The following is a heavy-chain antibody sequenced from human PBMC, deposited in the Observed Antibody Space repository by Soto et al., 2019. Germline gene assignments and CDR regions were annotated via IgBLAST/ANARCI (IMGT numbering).Heavy chain of an antibody. Sequence: GESLKISCKGSGYTFTSYWIAWVRQMPGKGLEWMGIIYPSDSDTRYSPSFQGQITMSVDKSINTAYLQWSSLKASDTAMYYCARRPAGMDVWGQGTTVTVSS. CDR1: GYTFTSYW. V-gene: IGHV5-51*01. CDR3: ARRPAGMDV. J-gene: IGHJ6*02. CDR2: IYPSDSDT.